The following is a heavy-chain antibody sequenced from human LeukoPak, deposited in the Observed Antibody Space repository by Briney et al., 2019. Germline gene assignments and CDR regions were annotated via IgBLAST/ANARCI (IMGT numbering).Heavy chain of an antibody. CDR2: FDPEDGET. Sequence: ASVKVSCKVSGYTLTELSMHWVRQAPGKGLEWMGGFDPEDGETIYAQEFQGRVTMTEDTSTDTAYMELSSLRSEDTAVYYCATAVAALENYYYYYGMDVWGQGTTVTVSS. V-gene: IGHV1-24*01. CDR3: ATAVAALENYYYYYGMDV. D-gene: IGHD6-6*01. J-gene: IGHJ6*02. CDR1: GYTLTELS.